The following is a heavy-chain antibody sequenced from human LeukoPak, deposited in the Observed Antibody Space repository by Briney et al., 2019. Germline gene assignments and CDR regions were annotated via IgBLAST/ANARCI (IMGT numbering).Heavy chain of an antibody. J-gene: IGHJ4*02. CDR2: VYYNGST. D-gene: IGHD6-19*01. CDR1: GGSISSYY. Sequence: PSETLSLTCTVSGGSISSYYWTWIRQPPGKGLEYSGYVYYNGSTNYNPSLTSRVTISVDTSKNQFSLKLTSIAAADTAMYYCARGLGSGWPFDYWGQGTLVTVSS. V-gene: IGHV4-59*01. CDR3: ARGLGSGWPFDY.